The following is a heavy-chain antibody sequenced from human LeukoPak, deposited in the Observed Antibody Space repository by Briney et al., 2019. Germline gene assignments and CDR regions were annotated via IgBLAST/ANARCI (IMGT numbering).Heavy chain of an antibody. D-gene: IGHD3-22*01. CDR3: AKELDSSGYFDY. V-gene: IGHV3-23*01. CDR2: ISDSGGGT. J-gene: IGHJ4*02. Sequence: GGSLRLSCAASGFTFSSYAMSWVRQAPGKGLEWVSAISDSGGGTYYADSVKGRFTISRDNSKKTLYLQMTSLRAEDTAVYYCAKELDSSGYFDYWGQGTLVTVSS. CDR1: GFTFSSYA.